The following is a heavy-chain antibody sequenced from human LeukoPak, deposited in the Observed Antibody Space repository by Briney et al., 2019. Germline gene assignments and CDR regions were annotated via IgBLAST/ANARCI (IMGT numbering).Heavy chain of an antibody. CDR3: ARLYGSGSYYKQFDY. CDR2: IYYSGST. V-gene: IGHV4-59*08. CDR1: GGSISSYY. J-gene: IGHJ4*02. Sequence: SETLSLTCTVSGGSISSYYWSWIRQPPGKGLGWIGYIYYSGSTNYNPSLKSRVTISVDTSKNQFSLKLSSVTAADTAVYYCARLYGSGSYYKQFDYWGQGTLVTVSS. D-gene: IGHD3-10*01.